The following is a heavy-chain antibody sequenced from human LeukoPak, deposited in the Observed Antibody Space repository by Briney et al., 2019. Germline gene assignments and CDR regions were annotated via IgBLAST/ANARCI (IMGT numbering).Heavy chain of an antibody. D-gene: IGHD3-10*01. CDR2: IYSGGST. V-gene: IGHV3-66*01. Sequence: GGSLRLSCAASGFTVSSNYMSWVRQAPGKGLEWVSVIYSGGSTYYADSVKGRFTISRDNSKNTLYLQMNSLRAEDTAVYYCARAFWGSGSYYIDYWGQGTLVTVSS. CDR1: GFTVSSNY. CDR3: ARAFWGSGSYYIDY. J-gene: IGHJ4*02.